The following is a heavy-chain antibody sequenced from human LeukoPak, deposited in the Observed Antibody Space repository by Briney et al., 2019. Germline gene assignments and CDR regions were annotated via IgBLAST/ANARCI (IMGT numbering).Heavy chain of an antibody. CDR1: GYTFTDYY. J-gene: IGHJ6*02. CDR2: INPNSGGT. CDR3: ARGPGLVTPSDYYYYGMDV. Sequence: ASVNVSFKASGYTFTDYYMHWVRQAPGQGLEWMGRINPNSGGTNYAQKFQGRVTMTRDTSISTAYMELSRLRSDDTAVYYCARGPGLVTPSDYYYYGMDVWGQGTTVTVSS. V-gene: IGHV1-2*06. D-gene: IGHD4-23*01.